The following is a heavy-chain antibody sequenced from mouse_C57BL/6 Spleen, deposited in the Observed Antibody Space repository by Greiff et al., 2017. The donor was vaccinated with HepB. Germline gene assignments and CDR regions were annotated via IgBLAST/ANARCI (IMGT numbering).Heavy chain of an antibody. V-gene: IGHV1-55*01. CDR1: GYTFTSYW. J-gene: IGHJ4*01. D-gene: IGHD2-1*01. CDR2: IYPGSGST. CDR3: AREDYGNSNYYAMDY. Sequence: VQLQQPGAELVKPGASVKMSFKASGYTFTSYWITWVKQRPGQGLEWIGDIYPGSGSTNYNEKFKSKATLTVDTSSSTAYMQLSSLTSEDSAVYYCAREDYGNSNYYAMDYWGQGTSVTVSS.